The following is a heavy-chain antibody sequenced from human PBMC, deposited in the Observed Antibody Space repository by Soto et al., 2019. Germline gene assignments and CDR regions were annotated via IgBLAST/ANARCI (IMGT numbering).Heavy chain of an antibody. CDR2: ISGSGGST. Sequence: EVQLLESGGGLVQPGGSLRLSCAASGFTFSNYAVTWVRQAPGKGLEWVSTISGSGGSTYYADSVKGRFTISRDNSKNTPYLKLNSLRSVDMAVYYTSKDQGISRYELDYWGQGTLVTVSP. V-gene: IGHV3-23*01. D-gene: IGHD1-1*01. J-gene: IGHJ4*02. CDR3: SKDQGISRYELDY. CDR1: GFTFSNYA.